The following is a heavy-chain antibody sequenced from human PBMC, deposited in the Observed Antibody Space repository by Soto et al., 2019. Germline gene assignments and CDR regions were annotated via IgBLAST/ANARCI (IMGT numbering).Heavy chain of an antibody. CDR1: GFTFSDYY. D-gene: IGHD1-26*01. CDR2: ISSSGTYT. Sequence: QVQLVESGGGLVNPGGSLRLSCAASGFTFSDYYMSWIRQAPGKGLEWVSYISSSGTYTNYADSVKGRFTVSRDNAQNSLYLQMNSLTAEDTAVYYCAGKQWEPSGDYYFDYWGQGTLVTVSS. J-gene: IGHJ4*02. CDR3: AGKQWEPSGDYYFDY. V-gene: IGHV3-11*06.